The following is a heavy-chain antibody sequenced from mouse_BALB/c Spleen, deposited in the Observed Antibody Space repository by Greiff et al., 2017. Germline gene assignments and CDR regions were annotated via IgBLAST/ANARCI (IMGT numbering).Heavy chain of an antibody. CDR1: GDSITSGY. CDR3: ARNYYGSSDSLGLWFAY. J-gene: IGHJ3*01. V-gene: IGHV3-8*02. Sequence: VQLKESGPSLVKPSQTLSLTCSVTGDSITSGYWNWIRKFPGNKLEYMGYISYSGSTYYNPSLKSRISITRDTSKNQYYLQLNSVTTEDTATYYCARNYYGSSDSLGLWFAYWGQGTLVTVSA. D-gene: IGHD1-1*01. CDR2: ISYSGST.